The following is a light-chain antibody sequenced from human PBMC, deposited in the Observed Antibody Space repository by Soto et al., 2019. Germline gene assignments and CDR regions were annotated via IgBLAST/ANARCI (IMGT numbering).Light chain of an antibody. CDR3: TSYTGSTTWV. V-gene: IGLV2-14*01. CDR2: EVS. CDR1: SSEFDSYKY. Sequence: QSALTQPASVSGSPGQSITISCTGTSSEFDSYKYVSWYQQHPGKAPKLMIYEVSNRPSGVSNRFSGSKSGDTASLIISGLQAEDEADYYCTSYTGSTTWVFGGGTKVTVL. J-gene: IGLJ3*02.